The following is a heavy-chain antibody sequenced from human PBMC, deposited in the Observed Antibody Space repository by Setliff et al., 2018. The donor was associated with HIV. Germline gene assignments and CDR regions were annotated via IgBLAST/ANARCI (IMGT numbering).Heavy chain of an antibody. V-gene: IGHV3-7*01. D-gene: IGHD3-22*01. J-gene: IGHJ6*01. CDR1: GFNFRDSW. CDR2: ISPDTSER. CDR3: AKDGSSGYWETYYFMDV. Sequence: PGGSLRLSCSTSGFNFRDSWMSWLRLAPGKGLEWVANISPDTSERYSVDSVRGRFTVSRDNAKSSLYLQMSGLRTEDMAVYYCAKDGSSGYWETYYFMDVWGQGTTVTVSS.